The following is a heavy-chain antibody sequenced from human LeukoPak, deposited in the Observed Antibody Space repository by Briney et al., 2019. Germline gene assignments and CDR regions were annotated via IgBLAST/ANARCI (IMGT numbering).Heavy chain of an antibody. CDR1: GFTVSSHS. CDR3: ARDYRDYIAAFDI. Sequence: PGGSLRLSCAASGFTVSSHSMSWVRQAPEKGLEWVSLIYNSGTTFYADSVKGRFTISRDNSKNTLYLQMNSLRAEDTAVYYCARDYRDYIAAFDIWGQGTMVTVSS. V-gene: IGHV3-66*01. J-gene: IGHJ3*02. CDR2: IYNSGTT. D-gene: IGHD4-4*01.